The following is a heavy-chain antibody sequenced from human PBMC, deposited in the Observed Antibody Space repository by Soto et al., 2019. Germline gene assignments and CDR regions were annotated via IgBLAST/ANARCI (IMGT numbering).Heavy chain of an antibody. CDR1: GFTFSSYA. CDR3: EQRATGTYFDY. V-gene: IGHV3-23*01. CDR2: ISGSGGST. Sequence: EVQLLESGGGLVQPGGSLRLSCAASGFTFSSYAMNWFRLAPGKGLEWVSVISGSGGSTYYADSVKGRFTISRDNSKNTLYLKMNSLRAEDTAVYYCEQRATGTYFDYWGQGTLVTVSS. D-gene: IGHD1-1*01. J-gene: IGHJ4*02.